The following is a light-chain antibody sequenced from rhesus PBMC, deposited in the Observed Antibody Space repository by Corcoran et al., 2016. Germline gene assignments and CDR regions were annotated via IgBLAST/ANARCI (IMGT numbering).Light chain of an antibody. CDR2: KAS. CDR1: ENDKND. J-gene: IGKJ2*01. Sequence: DIQMTQSPSSLVASVGDRVTITRRVSENDKNDLHWYQQKPGKAPKVLIYKASIFQSGAPSRLSGSGSGTAFTLPISRLQPECFATYYCPHSYGTPYSFDQGTKVKIK. V-gene: IGKV1-74*01. CDR3: PHSYGTPYS.